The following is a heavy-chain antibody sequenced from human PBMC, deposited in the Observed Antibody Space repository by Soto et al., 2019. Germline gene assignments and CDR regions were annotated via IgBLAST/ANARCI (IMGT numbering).Heavy chain of an antibody. Sequence: QVQLVQSGAEVKKPGASVKVSCKASGYTFTSSGMSWVRQAPGQGLEWMGWISAHTGSSEYAQRFQGRLTRSTDRSTSTAYMELRSLRSNDTSVYYCARAFFYHGSDILGYSFYAIEFWGPGTLVTVSS. CDR3: ARAFFYHGSDILGYSFYAIEF. CDR1: GYTFTSSG. CDR2: ISAHTGSS. J-gene: IGHJ3*01. D-gene: IGHD3-22*01. V-gene: IGHV1-18*01.